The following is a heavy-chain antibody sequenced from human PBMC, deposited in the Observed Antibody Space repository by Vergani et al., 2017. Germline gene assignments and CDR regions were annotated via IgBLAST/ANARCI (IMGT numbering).Heavy chain of an antibody. D-gene: IGHD2/OR15-2a*01. Sequence: EVELVQSGPEMRKPGESLKISCKGSEYSFGNYWIGWVRQMPGKGLEWMGIIYPADSDTRYSPSFQGQVTISADKSISTAFLQWDSLKASDTALYYWARHTTFTDSRGQGTLVTVSS. J-gene: IGHJ4*02. CDR3: ARHTTFTDS. V-gene: IGHV5-51*01. CDR1: EYSFGNYW. CDR2: IYPADSDT.